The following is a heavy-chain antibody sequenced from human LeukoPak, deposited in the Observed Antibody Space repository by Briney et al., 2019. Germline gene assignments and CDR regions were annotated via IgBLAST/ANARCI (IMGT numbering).Heavy chain of an antibody. Sequence: GGSLRLSCAASGFTFSSYGMSWVRQAPGKGLEWVSAISGSGGSTYYADSVKGRFTISRDNSKNTLYLQMNSLRAEDTAVYYCARSPGLLLFFDYWGQGTLVTVSS. V-gene: IGHV3-23*01. D-gene: IGHD3-22*01. CDR2: ISGSGGST. CDR3: ARSPGLLLFFDY. CDR1: GFTFSSYG. J-gene: IGHJ4*02.